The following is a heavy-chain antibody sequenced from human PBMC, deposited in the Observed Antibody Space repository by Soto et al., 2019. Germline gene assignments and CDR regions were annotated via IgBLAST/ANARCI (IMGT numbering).Heavy chain of an antibody. CDR3: AQQLYGSGRYYSKSNWFDP. CDR1: GGTFSSYD. Sequence: VEVSCKASGGTFSSYDISWVRQAPGQGLEWKGGIIPLFGPAHYAQKFRCRVTITAYKSASTAYMGLSSLRSEDTSVYHCAQQLYGSGRYYSKSNWFDPWRQGTLGTFAS. D-gene: IGHD3-10*01. CDR2: IIPLFGPA. V-gene: IGHV1-69*13. J-gene: IGHJ5*02.